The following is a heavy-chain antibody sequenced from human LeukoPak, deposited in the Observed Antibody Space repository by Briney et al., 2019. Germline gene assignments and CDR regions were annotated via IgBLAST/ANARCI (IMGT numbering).Heavy chain of an antibody. Sequence: PGGSLRLSCAASGFTFRSSAMHWVRQAPGKGLEWVAVISYDGSNKYYADSVKGRFTISRDNSKNTLYLQINRLRAEDTAVYYCARDKGGYDKSVGYFDYWGQGTLVTVSS. CDR1: GFTFRSSA. CDR2: ISYDGSNK. V-gene: IGHV3-30-3*01. J-gene: IGHJ4*02. D-gene: IGHD5-12*01. CDR3: ARDKGGYDKSVGYFDY.